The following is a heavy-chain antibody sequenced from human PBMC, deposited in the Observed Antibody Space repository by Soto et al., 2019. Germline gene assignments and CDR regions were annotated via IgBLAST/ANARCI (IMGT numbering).Heavy chain of an antibody. V-gene: IGHV1-24*01. CDR1: GYTLTELS. D-gene: IGHD3-22*01. CDR3: ATVWERGYYDSSGYKGAFDI. J-gene: IGHJ3*02. CDR2: FDPEDGET. Sequence: ASVKVSCKVSGYTLTELSMHWVRQAPGKGLEWMGGFDPEDGETIYAQKFQGRVTMTEDTSTDTAYMELSSLRSEDTAVYYCATVWERGYYDSSGYKGAFDIWGQGTMVTFSS.